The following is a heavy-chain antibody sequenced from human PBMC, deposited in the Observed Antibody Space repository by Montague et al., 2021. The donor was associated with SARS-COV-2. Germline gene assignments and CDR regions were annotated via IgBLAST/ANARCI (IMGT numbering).Heavy chain of an antibody. V-gene: IGHV4-31*03. J-gene: IGHJ3*02. CDR2: IYHTGST. Sequence: TLSLTCTVSGGSISSGGYYWSWIRQHPGKGLEWIGYIYHTGSTXYNPSLKSRVTISKETSKNRFSLNLSSVTAADSAVYYCARDSGYYDSSGYSYDAFDIWGQGTKVTVSS. CDR3: ARDSGYYDSSGYSYDAFDI. D-gene: IGHD3-22*01. CDR1: GGSISSGGYY.